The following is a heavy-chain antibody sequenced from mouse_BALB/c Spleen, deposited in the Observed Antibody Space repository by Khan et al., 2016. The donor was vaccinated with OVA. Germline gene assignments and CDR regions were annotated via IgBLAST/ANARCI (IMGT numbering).Heavy chain of an antibody. Sequence: VQLQESGAELVRPGASVTLSCKASGYTFTDYEMHWVKQTPVHGLEWIGAIDPETGGTAYNQKFKGKATLTADKSSSTAYMELRSLTSEDSAVYYCTRSYYGNSGFDYWGQGTTLTVSS. CDR3: TRSYYGNSGFDY. CDR1: GYTFTDYE. V-gene: IGHV1-15*01. J-gene: IGHJ2*01. D-gene: IGHD1-1*01. CDR2: IDPETGGT.